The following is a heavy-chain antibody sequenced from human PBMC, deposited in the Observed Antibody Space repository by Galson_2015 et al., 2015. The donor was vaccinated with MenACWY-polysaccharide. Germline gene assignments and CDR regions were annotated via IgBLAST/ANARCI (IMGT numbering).Heavy chain of an antibody. CDR3: AKDPESKWGFAS. V-gene: IGHV3-30*18. D-gene: IGHD7-27*01. Sequence: SLRLSCAASGFIFKDYGMQWVRQAPGKGLEWVALISHDGSEKYYADSVKGRFTISRDNSESTMYLQMNSLRDEDTALYYCAKDPESKWGFASWGQGILVTVSS. CDR2: ISHDGSEK. CDR1: GFIFKDYG. J-gene: IGHJ4*02.